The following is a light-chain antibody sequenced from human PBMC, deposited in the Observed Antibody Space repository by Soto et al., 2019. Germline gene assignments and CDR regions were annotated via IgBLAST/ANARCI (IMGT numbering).Light chain of an antibody. CDR1: QSVGTN. CDR2: DAS. Sequence: EIVLTQSPATLSWSPGEKATLSCRASQSVGTNLAWYQQKPGQAPRFLIYDASNRATGIPARFSGGGSGTDFTLTISSLEPEDFAVYYCQHRKTWPLTFGGGTKVEIK. V-gene: IGKV3-11*01. J-gene: IGKJ4*01. CDR3: QHRKTWPLT.